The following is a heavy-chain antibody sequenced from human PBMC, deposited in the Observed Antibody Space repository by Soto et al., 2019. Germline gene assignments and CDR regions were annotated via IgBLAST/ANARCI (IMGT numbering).Heavy chain of an antibody. Sequence: GGSLRLSCAASGFTFSSYGMHWVRQAPGKGLEWVAVISYDGSNKYYADSVKGRFTISRDNSKNTLYLQMNSLRAEDTAVYYCAKVFRDSSGYYSGDCFDYWGQGTLVTVS. CDR2: ISYDGSNK. D-gene: IGHD3-22*01. CDR3: AKVFRDSSGYYSGDCFDY. J-gene: IGHJ4*02. CDR1: GFTFSSYG. V-gene: IGHV3-30*18.